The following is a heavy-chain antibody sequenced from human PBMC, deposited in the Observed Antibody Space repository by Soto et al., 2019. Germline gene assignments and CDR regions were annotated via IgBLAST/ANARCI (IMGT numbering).Heavy chain of an antibody. CDR2: IYYSGST. Sequence: SETLSLACPVSGGSISSYYWSWIRQPPGKGLEWIGYIYYSGSTNYNPSLKSRVTISVDTSKNQFSLKLSSVTAADTAVYYCARDVGYSSSWYHPVYEYWGQGTLVTVSS. J-gene: IGHJ4*02. CDR1: GGSISSYY. CDR3: ARDVGYSSSWYHPVYEY. V-gene: IGHV4-59*01. D-gene: IGHD6-13*01.